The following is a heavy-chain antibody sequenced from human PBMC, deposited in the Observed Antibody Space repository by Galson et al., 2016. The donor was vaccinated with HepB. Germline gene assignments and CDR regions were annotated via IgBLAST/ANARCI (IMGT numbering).Heavy chain of an antibody. CDR2: ISTSGNTI. D-gene: IGHD6-13*01. V-gene: IGHV3-48*02. J-gene: IGHJ3*02. Sequence: SLRLSCAASEFTFSTYNMNWVRQAPGKGLEWLSYISTSGNTIYYADFVKGRFSISRDNAKKSLYLHMNSLRDDDTALYYRAAGVDVFDTWGQGTMVTVSS. CDR3: AAGVDVFDT. CDR1: EFTFSTYN.